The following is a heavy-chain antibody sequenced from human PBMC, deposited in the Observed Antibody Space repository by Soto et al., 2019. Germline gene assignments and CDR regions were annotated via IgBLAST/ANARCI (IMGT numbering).Heavy chain of an antibody. J-gene: IGHJ4*02. D-gene: IGHD3-16*01. CDR1: GFTFDDYG. CDR3: ARGEILMITFGGVITDY. Sequence: EVQLVESGGGVVRPGGSLRLSCAASGFTFDDYGMSWVRQAPGKGLEWVSGINWNGGSTGYADSVKGRFTISRDNAKNSLYLQMNSLRAEDTALYYCARGEILMITFGGVITDYWGQGTLVTVSS. V-gene: IGHV3-20*04. CDR2: INWNGGST.